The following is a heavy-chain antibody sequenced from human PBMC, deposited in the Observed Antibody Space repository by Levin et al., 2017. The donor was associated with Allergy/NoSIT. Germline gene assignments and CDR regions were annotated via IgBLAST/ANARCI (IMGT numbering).Heavy chain of an antibody. CDR1: GFTFSDYY. CDR3: ARDHGGNFWSGYHYAMDV. D-gene: IGHD3-3*01. CDR2: ISSSGNPI. Sequence: GGSLRLSCAASGFTFSDYYMNWIRQAPGRGLEWVSYISSSGNPIYYVDSVKGRFTISRDNAKNSLYLQMNSLRAEDTAVYYCARDHGGNFWSGYHYAMDVWGQGTTVTVSS. J-gene: IGHJ6*02. V-gene: IGHV3-11*01.